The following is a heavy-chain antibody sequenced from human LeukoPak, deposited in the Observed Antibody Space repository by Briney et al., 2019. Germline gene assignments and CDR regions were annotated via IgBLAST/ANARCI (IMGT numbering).Heavy chain of an antibody. J-gene: IGHJ5*02. Sequence: SETLSLTCAVYGRSFSGYYWSWIRQPPGKGLEWIGEINHSGSTNYNPSLKSRVTISVDTSKNQFSLKLSSVAAADTAVYYCARAPLVVVVAATSWFDPWGQGTLVTVS. CDR3: ARAPLVVVVAATSWFDP. CDR2: INHSGST. D-gene: IGHD2-15*01. V-gene: IGHV4-34*01. CDR1: GRSFSGYY.